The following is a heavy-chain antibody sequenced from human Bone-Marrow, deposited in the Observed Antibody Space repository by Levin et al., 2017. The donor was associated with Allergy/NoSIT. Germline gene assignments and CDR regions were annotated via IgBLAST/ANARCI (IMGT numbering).Heavy chain of an antibody. Sequence: KAGGSLRLSCAASGFTFTTYSMQWARQAPGKGLEWVSSIDPTSTYISYADSVTGRFAISRDNAKNSLYLQMNSLRAEDTAVYYCVRGGLGTYCPGDCTYWGQGTLVTVSS. CDR3: VRGGLGTYCPGDCTY. D-gene: IGHD2-21*02. CDR2: IDPTSTYI. J-gene: IGHJ4*02. V-gene: IGHV3-21*01. CDR1: GFTFTTYS.